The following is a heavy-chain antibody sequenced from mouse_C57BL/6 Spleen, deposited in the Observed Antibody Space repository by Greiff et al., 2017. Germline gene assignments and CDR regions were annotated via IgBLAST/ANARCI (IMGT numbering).Heavy chain of an antibody. CDR3: ARNYGSSRAWFAY. Sequence: EVKLMESGGGLVKPGGSLKLSCAASGFTFSDYGMHWVRQAPEKGLEWVAYISSGSSTIYYADTVKGRFTISRDNAKNTLFLQMTSLRSEATAMYYCARNYGSSRAWFAYWGQGTLVTVSA. CDR1: GFTFSDYG. CDR2: ISSGSSTI. J-gene: IGHJ3*01. D-gene: IGHD1-1*01. V-gene: IGHV5-17*01.